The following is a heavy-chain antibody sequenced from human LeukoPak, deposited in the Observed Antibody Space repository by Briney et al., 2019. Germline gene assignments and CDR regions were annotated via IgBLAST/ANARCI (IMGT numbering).Heavy chain of an antibody. V-gene: IGHV1-2*04. D-gene: IGHD4-17*01. Sequence: ASVKVSCKASGYTFTGYYMHWVRQAPGQGLEWMGWINPNSGGTNYAQKFQGWVTMTRDTSISTAYMELSRLRSDDTAVYYCARAHYGDYSYYYYGMDVWGQGTTVTASS. CDR3: ARAHYGDYSYYYYGMDV. J-gene: IGHJ6*02. CDR2: INPNSGGT. CDR1: GYTFTGYY.